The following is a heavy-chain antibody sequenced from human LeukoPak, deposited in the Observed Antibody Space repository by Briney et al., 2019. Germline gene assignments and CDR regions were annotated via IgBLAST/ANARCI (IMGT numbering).Heavy chain of an antibody. CDR3: ARDPGIAAEADP. V-gene: IGHV3-20*04. CDR1: GFTFDDYG. J-gene: IGHJ5*02. Sequence: GGSLRLSCAASGFTFDDYGMSWVRQAPGRGQELVSGINWNGGSTGYADSVKGRFTISRDNAKNSLYLQMNSLRVEDTALYYCARDPGIAAEADPWGQGTLVTVSS. CDR2: INWNGGST. D-gene: IGHD6-13*01.